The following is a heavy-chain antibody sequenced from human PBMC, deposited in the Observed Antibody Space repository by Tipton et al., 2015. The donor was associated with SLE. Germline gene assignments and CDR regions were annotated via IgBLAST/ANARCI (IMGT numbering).Heavy chain of an antibody. CDR2: IYNSGST. Sequence: TLSLTCTVSGDSIRTSFWNWIRQPPGKGLEWIGYIYNSGSTNYKRALKSRVTISVDTSKNQFSLRLNSVTAADTAVYYCVRRGGAFSPFDSWGQGTLVTVSS. J-gene: IGHJ4*02. CDR1: GDSIRTSF. V-gene: IGHV4-4*08. D-gene: IGHD1-26*01. CDR3: VRRGGAFSPFDS.